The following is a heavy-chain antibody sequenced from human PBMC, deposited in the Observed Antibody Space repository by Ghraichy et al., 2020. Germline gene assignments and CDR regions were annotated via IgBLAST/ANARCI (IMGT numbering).Heavy chain of an antibody. D-gene: IGHD2-21*02. V-gene: IGHV4-30-4*01. CDR2: IEYSGGS. J-gene: IGHJ4*01. Sequence: WIGYIEYSGGSYLNPSLKSRVTISIDTSKEQFSLKMTSVTAADTAMYYCARRLAYCVRDCYMFDYWG. CDR3: ARRLAYCVRDCYMFDY.